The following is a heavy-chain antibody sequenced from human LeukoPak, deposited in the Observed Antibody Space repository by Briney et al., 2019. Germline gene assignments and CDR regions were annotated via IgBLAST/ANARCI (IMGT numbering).Heavy chain of an antibody. Sequence: SQTLSLTCTVSGDSISRYYWGWIRQPPGKGLEWIGYIYYSGSTNYNPSLKSRLTMSVDTSKNQFSLKLTSVTAADTAVYYCARQEDLKFDYWGQGTLVTVSS. CDR2: IYYSGST. V-gene: IGHV4-59*01. CDR1: GDSISRYY. J-gene: IGHJ4*02. CDR3: ARQEDLKFDY.